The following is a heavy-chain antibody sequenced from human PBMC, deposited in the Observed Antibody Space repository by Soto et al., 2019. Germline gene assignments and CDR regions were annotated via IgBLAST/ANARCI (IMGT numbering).Heavy chain of an antibody. CDR1: GDSINNKNW. D-gene: IGHD6-13*01. V-gene: IGHV4-4*02. CDR2: IYHTGRS. Sequence: QVQLQESGPGLVKPSGTLSLTCSVSGDSINNKNWWTWLRQPPGKRLEWIGDIYHTGRSSYNPSLTSPVPMSEDKSNNQFAVKLTSATAADTAVYYCAIVEVPESSSWPPCHPSGQGTLVPVSS. J-gene: IGHJ5*02. CDR3: AIVEVPESSSWPPCHP.